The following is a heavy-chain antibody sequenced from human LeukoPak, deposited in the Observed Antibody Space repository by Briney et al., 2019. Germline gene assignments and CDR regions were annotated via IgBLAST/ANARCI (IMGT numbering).Heavy chain of an antibody. J-gene: IGHJ6*03. Sequence: PSQTLSLTCTVSGGSISSGDYYWSWIRQPPGKGLEWIGYINYSGSTYYNPSLKSRVTISVDTSKNQFSLKLSSVTAADTAVYYCARELRFPRYMDVWGKGTTVTVSS. CDR1: GGSISSGDYY. CDR2: INYSGST. D-gene: IGHD3-3*01. CDR3: ARELRFPRYMDV. V-gene: IGHV4-30-4*08.